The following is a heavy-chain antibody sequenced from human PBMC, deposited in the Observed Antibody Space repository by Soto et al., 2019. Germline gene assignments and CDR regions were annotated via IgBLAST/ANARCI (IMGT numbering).Heavy chain of an antibody. D-gene: IGHD3-16*02. J-gene: IGHJ4*02. CDR1: GFTFSSYW. V-gene: IGHV3-7*01. CDR3: ARTGDDYIWGSYRQPPFDY. CDR2: IKQDGSEK. Sequence: EVQLVESGAGLVQPGGSLRLSCAASGFTFSSYWMSWVRQAPGKGLEWVANIKQDGSEKYYVDSVKGRFTISRDNAKSSLYLQMNSLRAEDTAVYYCARTGDDYIWGSYRQPPFDYWGQGTLVTVSS.